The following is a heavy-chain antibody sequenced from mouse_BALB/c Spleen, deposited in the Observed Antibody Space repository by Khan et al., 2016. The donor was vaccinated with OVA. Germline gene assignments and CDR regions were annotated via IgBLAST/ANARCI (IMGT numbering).Heavy chain of an antibody. CDR1: GYTFTSYV. V-gene: IGHV1S136*01. D-gene: IGHD1-2*01. J-gene: IGHJ3*01. Sequence: VQLQQSGPELVKPGASVKMSCKASGYTFTSYVMHWVRQMPGQGLEWIGYIYPYNDDTKYNEKFKGKATLTSDKSSRTAFMELSSLTSEDFAVYYCTRQLRLQGFQCWGKGTLVTVSA. CDR3: TRQLRLQGFQC. CDR2: IYPYNDDT.